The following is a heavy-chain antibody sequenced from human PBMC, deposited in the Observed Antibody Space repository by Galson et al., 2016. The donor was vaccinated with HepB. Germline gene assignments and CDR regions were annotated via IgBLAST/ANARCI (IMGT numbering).Heavy chain of an antibody. CDR3: ARGVHVGAYLIDI. CDR2: FKPSSGST. J-gene: IGHJ3*02. D-gene: IGHD3-10*02. Sequence: SVKVSCKASGYTFTSHSMHWVRQAPGQGLEWLGIFKPSSGSTTYAQKFQGRVTLTGDTSTSTVYMELSSLRSEDTAVYHCARGVHVGAYLIDIWGPGTMVTVSS. V-gene: IGHV1-46*01. CDR1: GYTFTSHS.